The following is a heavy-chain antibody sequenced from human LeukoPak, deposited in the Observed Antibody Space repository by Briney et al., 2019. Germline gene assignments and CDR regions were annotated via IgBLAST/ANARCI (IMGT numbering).Heavy chain of an antibody. J-gene: IGHJ4*02. V-gene: IGHV1-2*02. CDR1: GYTFTGYY. CDR2: VNPHSGAT. Sequence: ASVKVSCKASGYTFTGYYMHWVRQAPGQGLEWMGWVNPHSGATNYAQQFQGRVTMTRDTSISTAYMELNRLRSDDTAVYYCTLYNHWGQGTLVTVSS. D-gene: IGHD5-24*01. CDR3: TLYNH.